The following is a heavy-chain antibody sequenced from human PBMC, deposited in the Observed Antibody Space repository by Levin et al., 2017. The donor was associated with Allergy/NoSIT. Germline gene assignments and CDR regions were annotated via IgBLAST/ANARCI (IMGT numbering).Heavy chain of an antibody. CDR2: ISGSGGST. CDR3: AKDLARPATVTTLIRFARGGNWFDP. J-gene: IGHJ5*02. CDR1: GFTFSSYA. Sequence: GGSLRLSCAASGFTFSSYAMSWVRQAPGKGLEWVSAISGSGGSTYYADSVKGRFTISRDNSKNTLYLQMNSLRAEDTAVYYCAKDLARPATVTTLIRFARGGNWFDPWGQGTLVTVSS. V-gene: IGHV3-23*01. D-gene: IGHD4-17*01.